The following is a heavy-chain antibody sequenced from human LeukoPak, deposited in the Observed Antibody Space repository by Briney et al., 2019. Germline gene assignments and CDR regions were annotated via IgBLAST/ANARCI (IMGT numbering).Heavy chain of an antibody. CDR1: GGSISSYY. CDR2: IYYSGST. V-gene: IGHV4-59*01. Sequence: SETLSLTCTVSGGSISSYYWSWIRQPPGKGLEWIGYIYYSGSTNYNPSLKSRVTISVDTSKNQFSLKLSSVTAADTAVYYCASVNHDILTGYYFDYWGQGTLVTVSS. J-gene: IGHJ4*02. D-gene: IGHD3-9*01. CDR3: ASVNHDILTGYYFDY.